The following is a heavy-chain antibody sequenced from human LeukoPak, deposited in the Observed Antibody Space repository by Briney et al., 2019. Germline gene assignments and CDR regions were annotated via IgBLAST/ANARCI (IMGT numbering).Heavy chain of an antibody. CDR3: ARRLTQYDCFDP. Sequence: SQTLSLTCAISGDSVSSNSVTWNWIRQSPSRGLEWLGRTYYRSTWYNDYAVSVRGRITVNPDTSKNQFSLHLNSVTPEDTAVYYCARRLTQYDCFDPWGQGIPVTVSS. D-gene: IGHD2-2*01. CDR2: TYYRSTWYN. J-gene: IGHJ5*02. CDR1: GDSVSSNSVT. V-gene: IGHV6-1*01.